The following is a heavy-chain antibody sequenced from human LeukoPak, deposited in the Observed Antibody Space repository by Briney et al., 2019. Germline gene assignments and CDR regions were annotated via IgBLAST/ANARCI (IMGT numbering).Heavy chain of an antibody. D-gene: IGHD1-26*01. CDR3: ARGSSGSYYNYFDY. Sequence: ASVKVSCKASGYTFSSNYLHWVRQAPGQGLEWKGLINPSGDSTSYAQKFQGRVTMTRDTSTTTVYMDLSNLRSEETAVYYCARGSSGSYYNYFDYCGQGTLVTVSS. CDR1: GYTFSSNY. CDR2: INPSGDST. J-gene: IGHJ4*02. V-gene: IGHV1-46*01.